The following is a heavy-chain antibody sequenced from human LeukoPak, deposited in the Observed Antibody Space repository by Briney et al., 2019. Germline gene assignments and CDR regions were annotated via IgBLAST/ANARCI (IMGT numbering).Heavy chain of an antibody. Sequence: GGSLRLSCSASGFTFSSYAMHWVRQAPGKGLECVSSISSNGGSTYYADSVKGRFGISRDNSKNTLYLQMSSLRAEDTAVYYCVKDVGTDCGSTRYYEGYFDYWGQGTLVTVSS. J-gene: IGHJ4*02. V-gene: IGHV3-64D*06. CDR1: GFTFSSYA. CDR2: ISSNGGST. CDR3: VKDVGTDCGSTRYYEGYFDY. D-gene: IGHD2-2*01.